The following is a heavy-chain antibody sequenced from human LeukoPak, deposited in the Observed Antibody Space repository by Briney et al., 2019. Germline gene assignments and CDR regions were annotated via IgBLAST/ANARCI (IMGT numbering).Heavy chain of an antibody. Sequence: PSETLSLTCTVSGGSMRSYYWSWIRQPPGKGLEWIGYVFHTGSTNYNPSVRGRVTISDDTSKNQFTLKVRSVTAADTAVYYCARTDTDDAFDIWGQGTMVTVSS. J-gene: IGHJ3*02. V-gene: IGHV4-59*01. CDR2: VFHTGST. D-gene: IGHD5-18*01. CDR1: GGSMRSYY. CDR3: ARTDTDDAFDI.